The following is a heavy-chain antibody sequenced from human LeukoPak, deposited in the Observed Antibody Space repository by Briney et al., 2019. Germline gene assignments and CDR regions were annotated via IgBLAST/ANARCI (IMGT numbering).Heavy chain of an antibody. CDR1: GGSISSYY. Sequence: PSETLSLTCTVSGGSISSYYWSWIRQPPGKGLEWIGYIYYSGSTNYNPSLKSRVPISVDTSKNQFSLKLSSVTAEDTAVYYCAREGDTAMATSLYYCGQGTLVTVSS. V-gene: IGHV4-59*01. J-gene: IGHJ4*02. D-gene: IGHD5-18*01. CDR2: IYYSGST. CDR3: AREGDTAMATSLYY.